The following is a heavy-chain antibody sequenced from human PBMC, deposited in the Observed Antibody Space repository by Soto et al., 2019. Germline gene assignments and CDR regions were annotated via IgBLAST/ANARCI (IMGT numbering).Heavy chain of an antibody. CDR1: GDPISGHF. Sequence: SETLSLTCTVSGDPISGHFWTWIRQPPGKGLEWIGYISYSGSTNYNTSLKSRVTISLDTSKNQFSLKLNSVTAADTAVYYCTTEDSSGSSPHWGQGTLVTVSS. CDR3: TTEDSSGSSPH. CDR2: ISYSGST. V-gene: IGHV4-59*11. J-gene: IGHJ4*02. D-gene: IGHD3-22*01.